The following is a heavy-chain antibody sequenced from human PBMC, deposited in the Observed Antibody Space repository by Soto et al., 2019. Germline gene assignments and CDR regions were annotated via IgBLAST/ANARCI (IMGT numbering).Heavy chain of an antibody. Sequence: SLRLSCAASGFTFSSYGMHWVRQAPGKGLEWVAVISYDGSNKYYADSVKGRFTISRDNSKNTLYLQMNSLRAEDTAVYYCAKDGDYYDSSDPFWGQGTLVTVSS. J-gene: IGHJ4*02. CDR1: GFTFSSYG. CDR2: ISYDGSNK. V-gene: IGHV3-30*18. D-gene: IGHD3-22*01. CDR3: AKDGDYYDSSDPF.